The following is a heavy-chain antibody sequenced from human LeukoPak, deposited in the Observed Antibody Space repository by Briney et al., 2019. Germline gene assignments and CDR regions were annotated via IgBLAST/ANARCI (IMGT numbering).Heavy chain of an antibody. Sequence: GASVKVSCKASGYTFSNYAIHWVRQAPGQRLEWMGWINAGNGDTKYSQKFQGRVTITRDTSASTVYMELSSLSSEDTAVYYCARVLSRGVIENWFDPWGQGTLVTVSS. CDR2: INAGNGDT. V-gene: IGHV1-3*01. CDR1: GYTFSNYA. J-gene: IGHJ5*02. D-gene: IGHD3-10*01. CDR3: ARVLSRGVIENWFDP.